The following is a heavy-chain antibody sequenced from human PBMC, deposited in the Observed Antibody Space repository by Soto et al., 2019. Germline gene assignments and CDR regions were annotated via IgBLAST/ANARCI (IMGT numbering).Heavy chain of an antibody. Sequence: EVQLVESGGGLVKPGGSLRLSCAASGFTFSSYSMNWVRQAPGKGLEWVSSISSSSSYIYYADSVKGRFTISRDNAKNSLYLQMNSLRAEDTAVYYGVRVIREKPTPYFDYWGEGTLVTVSS. V-gene: IGHV3-21*01. D-gene: IGHD1-1*01. CDR2: ISSSSSYI. CDR1: GFTFSSYS. CDR3: VRVIREKPTPYFDY. J-gene: IGHJ4*02.